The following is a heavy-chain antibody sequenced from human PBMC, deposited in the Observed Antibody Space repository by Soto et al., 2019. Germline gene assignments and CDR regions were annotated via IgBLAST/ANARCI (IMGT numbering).Heavy chain of an antibody. J-gene: IGHJ4*02. Sequence: EVQVLESGGGLVQSGGSLRLSCAASGFTFTNHAMSWVRQAPGKGLEWVSAISGSGSSTYYADSVKGRFTISRDNSKNTVHLQMNSLRVEDTAMYYCAKDRGSMRDYSDYWGQGTLVTVSS. CDR2: ISGSGSST. D-gene: IGHD3-16*01. V-gene: IGHV3-23*01. CDR3: AKDRGSMRDYSDY. CDR1: GFTFTNHA.